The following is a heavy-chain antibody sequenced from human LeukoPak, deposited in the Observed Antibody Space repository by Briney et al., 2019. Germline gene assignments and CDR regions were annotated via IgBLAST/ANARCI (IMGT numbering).Heavy chain of an antibody. D-gene: IGHD7-27*01. J-gene: IGHJ3*02. Sequence: PGGSLRLSCAASGFTFDDYAMHWVRQAPGKGLEWVSGISWNSGSIGYADSVKGRFTISRDNAKNSLYLQMNSLRAEDTALYYCAKDIRSHWGHDAFDIWGQGTMVTVSS. CDR1: GFTFDDYA. CDR3: AKDIRSHWGHDAFDI. V-gene: IGHV3-9*01. CDR2: ISWNSGSI.